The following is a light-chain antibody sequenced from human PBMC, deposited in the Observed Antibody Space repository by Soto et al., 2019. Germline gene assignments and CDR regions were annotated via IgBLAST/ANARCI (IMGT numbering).Light chain of an antibody. V-gene: IGKV3-20*01. Sequence: VLKQSPGTLSLSKGERATLSCRASQSVSSIYLAWYQQKPGQAPSLLIYATSSRATGIPDRFSGSGSGTDFSLTISRLEPEDFAVYYCQQYGSSPITFGQGTRLEIK. CDR2: ATS. CDR1: QSVSSIY. CDR3: QQYGSSPIT. J-gene: IGKJ5*01.